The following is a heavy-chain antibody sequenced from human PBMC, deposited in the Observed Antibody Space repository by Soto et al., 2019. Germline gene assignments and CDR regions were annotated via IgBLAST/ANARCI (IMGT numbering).Heavy chain of an antibody. CDR1: GFTFSSYG. CDR3: ARDRDTAMVVKLRS. D-gene: IGHD5-18*01. J-gene: IGHJ5*02. V-gene: IGHV3-30*03. CDR2: ISYDGSNK. Sequence: SLTLSCAASGFTFSSYGMHWVRQAPGKGLEWVAVISYDGSNKYYADSVKGRFTISRDNSKNTLYLQMNSVRAEDTAVYYCARDRDTAMVVKLRSWGQGTLVTVSS.